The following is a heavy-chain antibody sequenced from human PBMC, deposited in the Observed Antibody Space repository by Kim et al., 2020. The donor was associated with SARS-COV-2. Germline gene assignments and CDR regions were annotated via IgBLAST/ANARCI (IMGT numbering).Heavy chain of an antibody. J-gene: IGHJ6*02. CDR1: GFTFSNAW. V-gene: IGHV3-15*01. CDR3: TTGEIQLWYPWNPDYYYGMDV. CDR2: IKSKTDGGTT. Sequence: GGSLRLSCAASGFTFSNAWMSWVRQAPGKGLEWVGRIKSKTDGGTTDYAAPVKGRFTISRDDSKNTLYLQMNSLKTEDTAVYYCTTGEIQLWYPWNPDYYYGMDVWGQGTTVTVSS. D-gene: IGHD5-18*01.